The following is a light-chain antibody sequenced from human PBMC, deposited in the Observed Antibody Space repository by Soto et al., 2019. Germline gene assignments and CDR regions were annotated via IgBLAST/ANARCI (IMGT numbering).Light chain of an antibody. V-gene: IGLV2-18*02. CDR2: EVS. J-gene: IGLJ2*01. CDR1: SSDVGNYNR. Sequence: QSALTQPPSVSGSPGQSVTISCSGTSSDVGNYNRVSWYQQPPGTAPKLMIYEVSRRPSGVPDRFSGSKSGNTASLTISGLQAEDEADYYCSSYTSSSTVLFGGGTKLTVL. CDR3: SSYTSSSTVL.